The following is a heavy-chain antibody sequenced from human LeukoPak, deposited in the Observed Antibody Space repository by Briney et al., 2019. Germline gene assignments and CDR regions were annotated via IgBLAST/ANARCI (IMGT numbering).Heavy chain of an antibody. CDR3: ARWDTAMVTFDY. CDR1: GGSISSGGYS. J-gene: IGHJ4*02. D-gene: IGHD5-18*01. Sequence: SQTLSLTCAVSGGSISSGGYSWSWIRQPPGKGLEWIGYIYYSGSTYYNPSLKSRVTISVDTSKNQFSLKLSSVTAADTAVYYCARWDTAMVTFDYWGQGTLVTVSS. V-gene: IGHV4-30-4*07. CDR2: IYYSGST.